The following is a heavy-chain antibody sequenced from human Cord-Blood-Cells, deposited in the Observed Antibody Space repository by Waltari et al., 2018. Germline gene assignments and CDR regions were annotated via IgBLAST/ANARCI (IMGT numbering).Heavy chain of an antibody. Sequence: QLQLQESGPGLVKPSETLSLTCTVSGGSISSSSYYWGWIRQPPGKGLEWIGSIYYSGSTYSNPSLKSRVTISVDTSKNQFSLKLSSVTAADTAVYYCARHTRGGSPNWFDPWGQGTLVTVSS. D-gene: IGHD2-2*01. CDR1: GGSISSSSYY. V-gene: IGHV4-39*01. J-gene: IGHJ5*02. CDR3: ARHTRGGSPNWFDP. CDR2: IYYSGST.